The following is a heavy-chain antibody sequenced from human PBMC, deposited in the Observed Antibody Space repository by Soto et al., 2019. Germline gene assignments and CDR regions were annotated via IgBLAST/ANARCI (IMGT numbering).Heavy chain of an antibody. CDR3: ANYYDSSGYPYGFFQH. CDR1: GFTFSSCS. V-gene: IGHV3-23*01. J-gene: IGHJ1*01. CDR2: IGGRGDNT. Sequence: PGGSLRLSCGASGFTFSSCSMSWVRQAPGKGLEWVSSIGGRGDNTYYADSVEGRFTISRDISKNALYLQMNSLRVDDTAVYYCANYYDSSGYPYGFFQHWXQGTLVTVSS. D-gene: IGHD3-22*01.